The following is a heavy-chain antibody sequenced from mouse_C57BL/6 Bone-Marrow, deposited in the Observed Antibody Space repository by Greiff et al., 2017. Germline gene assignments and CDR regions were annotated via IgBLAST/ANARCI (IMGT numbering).Heavy chain of an antibody. V-gene: IGHV5-17*01. D-gene: IGHD3-2*02. Sequence: EVKLMESGGGLVKPGGSLKLSCAASGFTFSDYGMHWVRQAPEKGLEWVAYISSGSSTIYYADTVKGRFTISRDNATNTLFLQVTSLRSEDTAMYYCARRDSSGYVPYDAMGYWGQGTSVTVST. J-gene: IGHJ4*01. CDR2: ISSGSSTI. CDR3: ARRDSSGYVPYDAMGY. CDR1: GFTFSDYG.